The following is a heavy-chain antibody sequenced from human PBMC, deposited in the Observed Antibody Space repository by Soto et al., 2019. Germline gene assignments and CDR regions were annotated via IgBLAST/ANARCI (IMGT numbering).Heavy chain of an antibody. Sequence: QVQLVQSGAEVKKPGASVKVSCKASGYTFTSYAMHWVRQAPGQRLEWMGWINAGNGKTKYSQQFQGRVTITRDTSASTAHMELSSLRSEATAVYYCARDMGFGLSDYWGQGTLVTVSS. CDR2: INAGNGKT. J-gene: IGHJ4*02. CDR3: ARDMGFGLSDY. CDR1: GYTFTSYA. D-gene: IGHD3-10*01. V-gene: IGHV1-3*01.